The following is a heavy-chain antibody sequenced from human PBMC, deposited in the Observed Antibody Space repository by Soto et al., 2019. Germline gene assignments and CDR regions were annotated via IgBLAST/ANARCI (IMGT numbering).Heavy chain of an antibody. CDR1: GFILSSYW. CDR2: LHSDGSTT. D-gene: IGHD2-2*02. J-gene: IGHJ6*02. Sequence: GGSLRLSCAASGFILSSYWMHWVRQVPGKGLVWVSRLHSDGSTTTYADSVKGRFTISRDNAKNTLYLQMNSLRAEDTAVYYCARELPTTIRGGYYYSYGMDVWGQGTTVTVSS. CDR3: ARELPTTIRGGYYYSYGMDV. V-gene: IGHV3-74*03.